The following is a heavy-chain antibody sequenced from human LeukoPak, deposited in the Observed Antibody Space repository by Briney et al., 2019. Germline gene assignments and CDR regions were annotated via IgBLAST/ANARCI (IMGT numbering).Heavy chain of an antibody. CDR1: GCTFSSCS. J-gene: IGHJ4*02. V-gene: IGHV3-21*01. Sequence: GGSLRLTCAASGCTFSSCSLNWVGRPPGEGLQWGSSISCSSGYIYYADSVKGRVTISRDNAKNSLSLQMSSLSAEDTAVYYCARGPYTRLRYLDWLLSSNFDYWGQGTLVTVSS. D-gene: IGHD3-9*01. CDR3: ARGPYTRLRYLDWLLSSNFDY. CDR2: ISCSSGYI.